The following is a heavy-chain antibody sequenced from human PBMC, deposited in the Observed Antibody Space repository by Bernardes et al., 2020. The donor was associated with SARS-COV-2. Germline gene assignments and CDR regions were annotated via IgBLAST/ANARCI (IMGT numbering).Heavy chain of an antibody. CDR2: IKSKTDGGTT. CDR1: GFTFSNAW. J-gene: IGHJ6*02. D-gene: IGHD4-17*01. Sequence: GGSLRLSCAVSGFTFSNAWMNWVRQAPGKGLEWVGRIKSKTDGGTTDYAAPVRGRFTISRDDSKNTLYLQMNSLKTEDTAVYYCTTDGMTTVTTYGMDVWGQGTTVTVSS. V-gene: IGHV3-15*07. CDR3: TTDGMTTVTTYGMDV.